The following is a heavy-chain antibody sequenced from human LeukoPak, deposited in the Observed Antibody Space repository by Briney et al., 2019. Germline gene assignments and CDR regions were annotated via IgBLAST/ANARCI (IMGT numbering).Heavy chain of an antibody. D-gene: IGHD3-10*01. V-gene: IGHV3-48*03. Sequence: GGSLRLSCAASGFTFSSYEMNWVRQAPGKGLEWVSYISSSGSTIYYADSVKDRFTISRDNAKNSLYLQMNSLRAEDTAVYYCARKVRGGPFDYWGQGTLVTVSS. CDR1: GFTFSSYE. J-gene: IGHJ4*02. CDR3: ARKVRGGPFDY. CDR2: ISSSGSTI.